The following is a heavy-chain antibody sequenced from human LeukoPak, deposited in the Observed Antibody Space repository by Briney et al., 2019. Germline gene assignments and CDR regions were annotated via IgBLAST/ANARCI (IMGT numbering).Heavy chain of an antibody. CDR2: IYYSGST. CDR1: GGSISSYY. J-gene: IGHJ4*02. Sequence: PSETLSLTCTVSGGSISSYYWSWIRQPPGKGLEWIGYIYYSGSTNYNPSLKSRVTISVDTSKNQFSLQLSSVTAADTAVYYCARDLVVGWSRRVFDCWGQGTLVTVSS. CDR3: ARDLVVGWSRRVFDC. D-gene: IGHD2-15*01. V-gene: IGHV4-59*01.